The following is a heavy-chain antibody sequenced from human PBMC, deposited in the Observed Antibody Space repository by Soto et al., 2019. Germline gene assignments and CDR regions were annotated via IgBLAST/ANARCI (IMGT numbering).Heavy chain of an antibody. Sequence: GASVKVSCKASGYTFTSYGISWVRQAPGQGLEWMGWISAYNGNTNYAQKNQGRVTMTTDTSTSTAYMELRILRSDDTAVYYCARDVYYYGSGSYLRLDYYYYGMDVWGQGTTVTVSS. CDR3: ARDVYYYGSGSYLRLDYYYYGMDV. CDR2: ISAYNGNT. J-gene: IGHJ6*02. D-gene: IGHD3-10*01. V-gene: IGHV1-18*01. CDR1: GYTFTSYG.